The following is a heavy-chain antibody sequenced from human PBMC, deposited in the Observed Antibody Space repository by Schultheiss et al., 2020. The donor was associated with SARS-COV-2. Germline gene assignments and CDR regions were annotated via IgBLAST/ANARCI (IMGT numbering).Heavy chain of an antibody. CDR3: TGGYYYDSSGPLNY. V-gene: IGHV4-31*03. Sequence: LRLSCTVSGGSISSGGYYWSWIRQHPGKGLEWIGYIYYSGSTYYNPSLKSRVTISVDTSKNQFSLKLSSVTAADTAVYYCTGGYYYDSSGPLNYWGQGTLVTVSS. CDR2: IYYSGST. CDR1: GGSISSGGYY. D-gene: IGHD3-22*01. J-gene: IGHJ4*02.